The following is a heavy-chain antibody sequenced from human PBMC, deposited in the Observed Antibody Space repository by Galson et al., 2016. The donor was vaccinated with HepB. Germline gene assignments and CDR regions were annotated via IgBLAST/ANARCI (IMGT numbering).Heavy chain of an antibody. CDR3: ARDGSTEDGDYGESSPNY. D-gene: IGHD4-17*01. Sequence: SLRLSCAASGFTFSDYYMSWIRQAPGKGLEWISYISTSGTTIYYADSVKGRFTISRDNAKNSLYLQMNSLRAGDTAVYYCARDGSTEDGDYGESSPNYWGQGTLVTVSS. V-gene: IGHV3-11*04. J-gene: IGHJ4*02. CDR1: GFTFSDYY. CDR2: ISTSGTTI.